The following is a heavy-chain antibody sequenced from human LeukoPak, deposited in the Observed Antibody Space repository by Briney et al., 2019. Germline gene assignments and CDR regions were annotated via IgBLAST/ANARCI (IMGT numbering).Heavy chain of an antibody. D-gene: IGHD3-22*01. CDR2: STSSGAAT. J-gene: IGHJ4*02. Sequence: PGGSLSLSCAASGFTFSSYAMRWVRQAPGKGLEWVLDSTSSGAATYYADSVKGRFTISKDNSDNTLSLQMTSLRAEDTAIYYSAKDRPNYYGRNGHYYKLNGDCWGQGPLVTVSS. V-gene: IGHV3-23*01. CDR3: AKDRPNYYGRNGHYYKLNGDC. CDR1: GFTFSSYA.